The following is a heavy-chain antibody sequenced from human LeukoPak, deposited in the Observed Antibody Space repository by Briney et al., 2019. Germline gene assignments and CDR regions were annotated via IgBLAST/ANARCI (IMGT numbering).Heavy chain of an antibody. CDR2: ISSSSSYI. Sequence: WGSLRLSCAASGFTFSSYSMNWVRQAPGKGLEWVSSISSSSSYIYYADSVKGRFTISRDNAKNSLYLQMNSLRAEDTAVYYCARDRGSYTIGYFDYWGQGTLVTVSS. CDR1: GFTFSSYS. V-gene: IGHV3-21*01. CDR3: ARDRGSYTIGYFDY. J-gene: IGHJ4*02. D-gene: IGHD1-1*01.